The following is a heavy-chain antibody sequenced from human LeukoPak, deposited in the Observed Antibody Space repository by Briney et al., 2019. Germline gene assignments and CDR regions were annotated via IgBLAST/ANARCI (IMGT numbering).Heavy chain of an antibody. J-gene: IGHJ5*02. D-gene: IGHD3-10*01. CDR1: GYTFTPYD. Sequence: ASVKVSCKASGYTFTPYDINWVRQAPGQGLECMGCMNPNSGNTGYAQKFQGRVTMTRNTSISTAYMELNSLRSEDTAVYYCTREDYYGSGSFSNWFDPWGQGTLVTVSS. V-gene: IGHV1-8*01. CDR3: TREDYYGSGSFSNWFDP. CDR2: MNPNSGNT.